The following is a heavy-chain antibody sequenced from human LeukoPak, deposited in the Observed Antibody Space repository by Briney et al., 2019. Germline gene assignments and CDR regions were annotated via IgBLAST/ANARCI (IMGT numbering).Heavy chain of an antibody. J-gene: IGHJ4*02. CDR3: TRSGYGYDILTGYYKFDY. V-gene: IGHV3-49*04. D-gene: IGHD3-9*01. Sequence: GSLRLSCTTSGFTFGDYGMSWVRQAPGKGLEWVGFIRSKPYGGTTEYAASVKGRITISRDDSKSIAYLQMNSLRTEDTAVYYCTRSGYGYDILTGYYKFDYWGQGTLVTASS. CDR2: IRSKPYGGTT. CDR1: GFTFGDYG.